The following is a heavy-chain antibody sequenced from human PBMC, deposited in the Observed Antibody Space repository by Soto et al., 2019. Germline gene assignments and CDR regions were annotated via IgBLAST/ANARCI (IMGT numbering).Heavy chain of an antibody. Sequence: GGSLRLSCAASGFTFSSYAMSWVRQAPGKGLEWVSAISGSGGSTYYADSVKGRFTISRDNSKNTLYLQMNSLRAEDKAVYYCAKDPLYYDFWSGYSHGGYNWFDPWGQGTLVTVSS. J-gene: IGHJ5*02. CDR3: AKDPLYYDFWSGYSHGGYNWFDP. V-gene: IGHV3-23*01. CDR1: GFTFSSYA. D-gene: IGHD3-3*01. CDR2: ISGSGGST.